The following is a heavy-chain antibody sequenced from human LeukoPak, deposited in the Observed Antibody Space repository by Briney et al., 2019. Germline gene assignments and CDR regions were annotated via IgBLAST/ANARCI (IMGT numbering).Heavy chain of an antibody. CDR3: VTVGMTSIWSYLRFDP. CDR1: GFTFSSYG. D-gene: IGHD1-26*01. J-gene: IGHJ5*02. Sequence: GSLRLSCAASGFTFSSYGMHWVRQAPGKGLEWVAVISSDGSLKYYPDSVRGRFTISRDNSKNTLYLQMSSLRAEDTAVYYCVTVGMTSIWSYLRFDPRGQGTLVSVSS. V-gene: IGHV3-30*03. CDR2: ISSDGSLK.